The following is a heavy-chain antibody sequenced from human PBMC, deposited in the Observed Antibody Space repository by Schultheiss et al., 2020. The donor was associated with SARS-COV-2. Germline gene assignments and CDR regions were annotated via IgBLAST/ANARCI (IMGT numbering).Heavy chain of an antibody. CDR3: ARVGYYDSSGYRFDY. J-gene: IGHJ4*02. CDR1: GGSFSGYY. Sequence: SETLSLTCAVYGGSFSGYYWGWIRQPAGKGLEWIGRIYTSGSTNYNPSLKSRVTISVDTSKNQFSLKLSSVTAADTAVYYCARVGYYDSSGYRFDYWGQGTLVTVSS. CDR2: IYTSGST. V-gene: IGHV4-59*10. D-gene: IGHD3-22*01.